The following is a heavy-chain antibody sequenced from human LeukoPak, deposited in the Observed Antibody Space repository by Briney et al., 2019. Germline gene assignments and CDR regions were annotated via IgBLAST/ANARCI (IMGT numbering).Heavy chain of an antibody. D-gene: IGHD4-17*01. J-gene: IGHJ6*03. CDR2: IYYSGST. Sequence: SQTLSLTCTVSGGSISSSSYYWGWIRQPPGRGLGWIGCIYYSGSTYYNPSLKSRVTISVDTSKNQFSLKLSSVTAADTAVYYCARHRGGYGDYWTYYYYMDVWGKGTTVTVSS. V-gene: IGHV4-39*01. CDR3: ARHRGGYGDYWTYYYYMDV. CDR1: GGSISSSSYY.